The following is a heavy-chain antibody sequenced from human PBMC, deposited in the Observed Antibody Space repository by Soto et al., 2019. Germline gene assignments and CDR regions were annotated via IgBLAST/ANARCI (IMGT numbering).Heavy chain of an antibody. CDR2: IKPDESEK. D-gene: IGHD4-4*01. CDR1: GFTFSDSW. CDR3: VRGGSNYAS. Sequence: EVQLVESGGGLVQPGGSLRLSCTASGFTFSDSWMTWVGQAPGKGLEWVARIKPDESEKKYADSVKGRFSISRDNAKNSIYLQMASLRGEDTAVYYCVRGGSNYASWGQGTLVTVSS. J-gene: IGHJ5*02. V-gene: IGHV3-7*01.